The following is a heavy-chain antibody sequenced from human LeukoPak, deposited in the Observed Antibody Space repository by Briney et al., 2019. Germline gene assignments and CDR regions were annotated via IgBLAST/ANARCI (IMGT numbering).Heavy chain of an antibody. J-gene: IGHJ5*02. V-gene: IGHV4-59*08. D-gene: IGHD3-3*01. CDR2: IYYSGST. Sequence: SETLSLTCTVSGGSISSYYWSWIRQPPGKGLEWIGYIYYSGSTNYNPSLKSRATISVDTSKNQFSLKLSSVTAADTAVYYCARHSYYDFWSGYSNPWFDPWGQETLVTVSS. CDR3: ARHSYYDFWSGYSNPWFDP. CDR1: GGSISSYY.